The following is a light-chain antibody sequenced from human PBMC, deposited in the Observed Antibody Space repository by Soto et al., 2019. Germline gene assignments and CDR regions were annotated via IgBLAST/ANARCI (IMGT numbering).Light chain of an antibody. CDR1: QFVSSTY. CDR3: QQYGISPFT. J-gene: IGKJ4*01. V-gene: IGKV3-20*01. CDR2: GAS. Sequence: EVVLTQSPDTLSLSPGARATLSCRASQFVSSTYLAWYQQRPGQAPRLLIYGASSRATGIPDRFSGGGSETDFTLTISRLESEDSAVYYCQQYGISPFTFGGGTKVEI.